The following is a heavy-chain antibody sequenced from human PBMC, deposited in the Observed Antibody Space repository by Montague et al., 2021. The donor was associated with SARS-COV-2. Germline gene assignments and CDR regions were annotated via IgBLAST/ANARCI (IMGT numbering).Heavy chain of an antibody. D-gene: IGHD6-13*01. CDR3: VSHIAAAGIDY. CDR2: ISSSSSYT. Sequence: SLRLSCAASGFTFSDYYMSWIRQAPGKGLEWVSYISSSSSYTNYADSVKGRFTISRDNAKNSLYLRMNSLRAEDTAVYYCVSHIAAAGIDYWGQGTLVTVSS. V-gene: IGHV3-11*06. J-gene: IGHJ4*02. CDR1: GFTFSDYY.